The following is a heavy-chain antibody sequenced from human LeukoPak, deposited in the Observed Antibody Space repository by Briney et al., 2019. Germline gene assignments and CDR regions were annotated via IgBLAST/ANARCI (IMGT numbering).Heavy chain of an antibody. CDR2: IYNSGST. Sequence: SETLSLTCTVSGGSISSYYWSWIRQPPGKGLEWIGYIYNSGSTNYNHSLKSRVTISEDMSNNQFSLKLSSVTAADTAVYYCARVEGSCRGAGCYPFSFDDWGQGNLVTVSS. D-gene: IGHD2-15*01. CDR1: GGSISSYY. V-gene: IGHV4-59*01. CDR3: ARVEGSCRGAGCYPFSFDD. J-gene: IGHJ4*02.